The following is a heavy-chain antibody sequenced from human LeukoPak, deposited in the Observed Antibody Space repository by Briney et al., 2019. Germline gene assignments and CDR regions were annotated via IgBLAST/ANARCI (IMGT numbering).Heavy chain of an antibody. CDR3: VRELKRLEH. Sequence: PGGSLRLSCAASGFTFSSYWMARVRQAPGEGLEWVANIKQDGSDKYYVDSVKGRVTISRDNAKGSVYLQMNSLRVEDTALYYCVRELKRLEHWGQGTLVTVSS. J-gene: IGHJ4*02. V-gene: IGHV3-7*01. CDR2: IKQDGSDK. D-gene: IGHD5-12*01. CDR1: GFTFSSYW.